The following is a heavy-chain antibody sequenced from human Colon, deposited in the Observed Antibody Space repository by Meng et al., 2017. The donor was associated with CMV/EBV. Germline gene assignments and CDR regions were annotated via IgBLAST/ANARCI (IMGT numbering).Heavy chain of an antibody. CDR2: INPNSGDT. J-gene: IGHJ4*02. CDR3: AREGTYSSSSGLGL. Sequence: ASVKVSCKTSGYTFAHFGISWVRQAPGQGLEWMGWINPNSGDTNYAQNFQGRVTMTGDTSSGTVYMELKGLRSGDTAVYYCAREGTYSSSSGLGLWGPGALVTVSS. D-gene: IGHD6-6*01. CDR1: GYTFAHFG. V-gene: IGHV1-2*02.